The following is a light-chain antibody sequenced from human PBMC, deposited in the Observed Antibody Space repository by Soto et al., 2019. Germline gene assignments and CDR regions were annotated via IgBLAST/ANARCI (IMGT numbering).Light chain of an antibody. V-gene: IGLV1-47*01. CDR1: TSNIGSSY. CDR3: AAWDDSLSVVV. Sequence: QSVLTQPPSASGAPGQRVTISCSGSTSNIGSSYVYWYQQLPGTAPQLFIYRNNQRPSGVPDRFSGSKSGTSASLAVSGLRSEDEADYYCAAWDDSLSVVVFGGGTKVTVL. CDR2: RNN. J-gene: IGLJ2*01.